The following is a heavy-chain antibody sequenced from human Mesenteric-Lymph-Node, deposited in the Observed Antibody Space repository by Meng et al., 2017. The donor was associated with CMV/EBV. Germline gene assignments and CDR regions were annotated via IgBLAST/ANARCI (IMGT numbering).Heavy chain of an antibody. D-gene: IGHD5/OR15-5a*01. V-gene: IGHV1-2*02. J-gene: IGHJ1*01. CDR3: ARGGYNVYEAVEY. CDR1: GYTFTDYY. CDR2: INPNDGAP. Sequence: ASVKVSCKPSGYTFTDYYVHWVRQAPGQGLEWMGWINPNDGAPNYAQKFQGRVTMTRDRPITTAYMELTSLTSDDTAVYYCARGGYNVYEAVEYWGQGTLVTVSS.